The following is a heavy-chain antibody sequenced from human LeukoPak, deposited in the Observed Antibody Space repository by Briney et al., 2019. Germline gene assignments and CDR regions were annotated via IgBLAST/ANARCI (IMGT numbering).Heavy chain of an antibody. CDR2: TYYRSKWYN. D-gene: IGHD7-27*01. Sequence: SQTLSLTCAISGDSVSSNSAAWNWIRQSPSRGLEWLGRTYYRSKWYNDYAVSVKSRITINPDSSKNQFSLQLNSVTPEDTAVYYCARDRIPTGVDYYYYMDVWGKGTTVTVSS. CDR3: ARDRIPTGVDYYYYMDV. V-gene: IGHV6-1*01. J-gene: IGHJ6*03. CDR1: GDSVSSNSAA.